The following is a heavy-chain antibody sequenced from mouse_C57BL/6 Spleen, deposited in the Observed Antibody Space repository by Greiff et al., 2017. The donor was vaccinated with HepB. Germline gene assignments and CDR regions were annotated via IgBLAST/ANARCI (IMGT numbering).Heavy chain of an antibody. Sequence: VQLQQPGAELVMPGASVKLSCKASGYTFTSYWMHWVKQRPGQGLEWIGEIDPSDSYTNYNQKFKGKSTLTVDKSSSTAYMQLSSLTSEDSAVYYCARRRITTVVGNFDVWGTGTTVTVSS. CDR1: GYTFTSYW. J-gene: IGHJ1*03. CDR3: ARRRITTVVGNFDV. V-gene: IGHV1-69*01. D-gene: IGHD1-1*01. CDR2: IDPSDSYT.